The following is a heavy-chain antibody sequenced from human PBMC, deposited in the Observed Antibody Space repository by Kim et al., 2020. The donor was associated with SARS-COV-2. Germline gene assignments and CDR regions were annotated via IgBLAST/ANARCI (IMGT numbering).Heavy chain of an antibody. CDR3: ARGYPTFDY. D-gene: IGHD1-26*01. Sequence: STYYNPSLKSRGTISVDTSKNRFSLKLSSVTAADTAVDYCARGYPTFDYWGQGTLVTVSS. CDR2: ST. V-gene: IGHV4-30-2*04. J-gene: IGHJ4*02.